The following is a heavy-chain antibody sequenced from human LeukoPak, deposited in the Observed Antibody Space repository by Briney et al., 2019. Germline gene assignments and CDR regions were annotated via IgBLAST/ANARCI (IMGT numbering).Heavy chain of an antibody. CDR2: INSNSGGT. Sequence: ASVKVSCKASGYTFTSYGISWVRQAPGQGLEWMGWINSNSGGTNYAQKFQGRVTMTRDTSISTAYMELRSLRSDDTAVYYCARIPYDYVWGSYRKYYFDYWGQGTLVTVSS. V-gene: IGHV1-2*02. CDR1: GYTFTSYG. CDR3: ARIPYDYVWGSYRKYYFDY. D-gene: IGHD3-16*02. J-gene: IGHJ4*02.